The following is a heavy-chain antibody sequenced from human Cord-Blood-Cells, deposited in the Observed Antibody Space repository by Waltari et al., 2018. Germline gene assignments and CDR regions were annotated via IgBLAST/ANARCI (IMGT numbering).Heavy chain of an antibody. Sequence: QLQLQESGPGLVKPSETLSLTCTVSGGSISSSSYYWGWIRQPPGKGLEWIGSIYYSGSTYYNPSLKSRVTISVDTSKNQFSLKLSSVTAADTAVYYCARTSTGYWYFDLWGRGTLVTVSS. CDR2: IYYSGST. J-gene: IGHJ2*01. CDR1: GGSISSSSYY. V-gene: IGHV4-39*01. CDR3: ARTSTGYWYFDL.